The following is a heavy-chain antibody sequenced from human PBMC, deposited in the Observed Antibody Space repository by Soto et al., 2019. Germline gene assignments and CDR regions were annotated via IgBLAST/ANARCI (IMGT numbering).Heavy chain of an antibody. D-gene: IGHD1-7*01. V-gene: IGHV4-59*01. CDR1: GGSISSYY. Sequence: SETLSLTCTVSGGSISSYYWSWIRQPPGKGLEWIGYIYYSGSTNYNPSLKSRVTISVDTSKNQFSLRLSSVTAADTAVYYCARDRAGTTFGYYYYYGMDVWGQGTTGTVSS. CDR3: ARDRAGTTFGYYYYYGMDV. J-gene: IGHJ6*02. CDR2: IYYSGST.